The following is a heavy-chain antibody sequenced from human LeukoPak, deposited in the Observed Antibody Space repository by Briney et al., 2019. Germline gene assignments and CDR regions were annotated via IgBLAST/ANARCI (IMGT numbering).Heavy chain of an antibody. CDR2: IYYSGST. CDR1: GGSISFYY. CDR3: ARGRITMIVDSSIRPEDAFDI. Sequence: SETLSLTCTVSGGSISFYYWTWIRQPPGKGLEWIGYIYYSGSTNYNPSLKSRVTISVDTSKNQFSLKLSSVTAADTAVYYCARGRITMIVDSSIRPEDAFDIWGQGTMVTVSS. D-gene: IGHD3-22*01. V-gene: IGHV4-59*12. J-gene: IGHJ3*02.